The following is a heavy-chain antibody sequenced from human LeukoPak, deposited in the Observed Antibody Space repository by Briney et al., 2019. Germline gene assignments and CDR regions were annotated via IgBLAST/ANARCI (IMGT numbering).Heavy chain of an antibody. CDR3: ARERGDTAMVFDY. J-gene: IGHJ4*02. D-gene: IGHD5-18*01. V-gene: IGHV3-11*06. CDR1: GFTFSDYY. CDR2: ISSSSSYT. Sequence: GESLRLSCAASGFTFSDYYMSWIRQAPGKGLEWVSYISSSSSYTNYADSVKGRFTISRDNAKNSLYLQMNSLRAEDTAVYYCARERGDTAMVFDYWGQGTLVTVSS.